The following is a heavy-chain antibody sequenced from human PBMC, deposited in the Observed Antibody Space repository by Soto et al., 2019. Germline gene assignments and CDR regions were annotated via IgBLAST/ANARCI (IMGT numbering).Heavy chain of an antibody. J-gene: IGHJ5*02. D-gene: IGHD6-19*01. V-gene: IGHV1-2*02. CDR1: GYTFTGYY. Sequence: ASVKVACKASGYTFTGYYMHWVRQAPGQGLEWMGWINPNSGGTNYAQKFRGRVTMTRDTSISTAYMESSRLGSDDTAVYYCARAPGKYSSAWAFFDPWGEATMVTV. CDR3: ARAPGKYSSAWAFFDP. CDR2: INPNSGGT.